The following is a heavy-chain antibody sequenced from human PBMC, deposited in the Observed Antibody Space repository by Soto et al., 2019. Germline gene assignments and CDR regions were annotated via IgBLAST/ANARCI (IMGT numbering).Heavy chain of an antibody. CDR3: AHRPIVGAAI. Sequence: QVQLQESGPGLVKPSGTLSLTCAVFGGSISNSNWWPWVRQPPGKGLDWIGEIFHSGSTNYNSSLMGRVTISVDKDNNQFSLKLSSVTAADTAVYYCAHRPIVGAAIWGQGTLVTVSS. CDR1: GGSISNSNW. V-gene: IGHV4-4*02. CDR2: IFHSGST. J-gene: IGHJ4*02. D-gene: IGHD1-26*01.